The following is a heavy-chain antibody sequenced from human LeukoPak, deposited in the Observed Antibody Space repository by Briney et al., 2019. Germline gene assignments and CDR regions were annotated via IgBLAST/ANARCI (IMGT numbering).Heavy chain of an antibody. V-gene: IGHV3-23*01. Sequence: AGGSLRLSCAASGFTFSSCAMSWVRQAPGKGLEWVSAISGSGGSTYYADSVKGRFTISRDNSKNTLYLQMNSLRAEDTAVYYCAKDVSPYYYDSSGYYSFDYWGQGTLVTVSS. CDR2: ISGSGGST. J-gene: IGHJ4*02. CDR1: GFTFSSCA. D-gene: IGHD3-22*01. CDR3: AKDVSPYYYDSSGYYSFDY.